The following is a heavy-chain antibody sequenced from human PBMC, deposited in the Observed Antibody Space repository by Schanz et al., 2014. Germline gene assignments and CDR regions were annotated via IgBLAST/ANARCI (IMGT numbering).Heavy chain of an antibody. Sequence: QVQLVQSGAEVKKPGASVKVSCKASGYTFTSYYIHWFRQAPGQGLEWMGLINPSVGNTNYAQKFRGRVTMTRDTSTSTVYMELSSLRSEDTAVYFCARGPSTGAFDNWGQGTMVTVSS. CDR2: INPSVGNT. CDR1: GYTFTSYY. CDR3: ARGPSTGAFDN. V-gene: IGHV1-46*03. J-gene: IGHJ3*02.